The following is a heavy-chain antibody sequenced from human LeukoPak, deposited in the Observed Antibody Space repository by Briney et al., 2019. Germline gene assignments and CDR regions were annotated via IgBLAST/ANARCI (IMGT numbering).Heavy chain of an antibody. CDR2: INPSGGST. Sequence: ASVKVSCKASGYTFTDYYMHWVRQAPGQGLEWMGIINPSGGSTSYAQKFQGRVTMTRDMSTSTVYMELSSLRSEDTAVYYCARVPVGATPVSAFDIWGQGTMVTVSS. V-gene: IGHV1-46*01. CDR1: GYTFTDYY. J-gene: IGHJ3*02. CDR3: ARVPVGATPVSAFDI. D-gene: IGHD1-26*01.